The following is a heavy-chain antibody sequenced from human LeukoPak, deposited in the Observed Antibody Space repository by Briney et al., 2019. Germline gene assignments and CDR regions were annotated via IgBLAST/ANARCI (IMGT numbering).Heavy chain of an antibody. D-gene: IGHD3-22*01. V-gene: IGHV4-59*12. CDR1: GGSISSYY. CDR3: ARETGSGYGVGY. CDR2: IYYSGST. J-gene: IGHJ4*02. Sequence: SETLSLTCTVSGGSISSYYWRWIRQPPGKGLEWSGYIYYSGSTNYNPSLKSRVTISVDTSKNQFSLNLTSVTAADTAVYYCARETGSGYGVGYWGRGTLVTVSS.